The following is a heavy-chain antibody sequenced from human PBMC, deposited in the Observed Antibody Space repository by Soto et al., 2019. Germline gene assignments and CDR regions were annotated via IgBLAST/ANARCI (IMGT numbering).Heavy chain of an antibody. V-gene: IGHV3-53*01. CDR2: IYSEGGT. CDR1: GFSVSGNY. Sequence: EVQLVESGGGMIQPGGSLRLSCAASGFSVSGNYMSWVRQAPGKWLEWVSAIYSEGGTDYADAVKGLFTTSRDNSQNRVYLQMNSLRADATALFYCARGLYGSAAWCYYGMDVWGQGTTVTVSS. D-gene: IGHD3-10*01. J-gene: IGHJ6*02. CDR3: ARGLYGSAAWCYYGMDV.